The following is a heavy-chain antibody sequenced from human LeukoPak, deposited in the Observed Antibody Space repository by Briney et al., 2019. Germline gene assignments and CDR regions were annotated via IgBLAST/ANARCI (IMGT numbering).Heavy chain of an antibody. J-gene: IGHJ4*02. D-gene: IGHD6-19*01. CDR1: GYTFTSYA. CDR3: ARASLTRIAVAGIIDY. V-gene: IGHV1-3*01. Sequence: ASLKFSCKASGYTFTSYAMHWVRQAPGQRLGGMGWINAGNGNTKYSQKFQGRVTITRDTSASTAYMELSSLRSEDTAVYYCARASLTRIAVAGIIDYWGQGTLVTVSS. CDR2: INAGNGNT.